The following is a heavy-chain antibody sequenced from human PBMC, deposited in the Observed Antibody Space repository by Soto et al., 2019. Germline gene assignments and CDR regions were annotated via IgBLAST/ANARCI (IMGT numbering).Heavy chain of an antibody. Sequence: SETLSLTCTVSGGSISSGGYYWSWIRQHPGKGLEWIGYIYYSGSTYYNPSLKSRVTISVDTSKNQFSLKLSSVTAADTAVYYCARAKWGIRNPPGDDIWGQGTMVTVSS. CDR3: ARAKWGIRNPPGDDI. CDR1: GGSISSGGYY. J-gene: IGHJ3*02. D-gene: IGHD3-16*01. CDR2: IYYSGST. V-gene: IGHV4-31*03.